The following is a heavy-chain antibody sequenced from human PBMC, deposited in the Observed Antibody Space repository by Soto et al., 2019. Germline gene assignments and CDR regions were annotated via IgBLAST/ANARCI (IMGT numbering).Heavy chain of an antibody. V-gene: IGHV4-59*01. CDR1: CGSIINFY. Sequence: SETLSLTCTFSCGSIINFYWSWIRQPPGKGLEWIGYISYSGNTNYNPSLKSRVSISVDTSKNQLSLNLTSVTAADTAVYYCARAPMVLSRSYFDSWGQGTPVTVSS. CDR2: ISYSGNT. J-gene: IGHJ4*02. D-gene: IGHD2-8*01. CDR3: ARAPMVLSRSYFDS.